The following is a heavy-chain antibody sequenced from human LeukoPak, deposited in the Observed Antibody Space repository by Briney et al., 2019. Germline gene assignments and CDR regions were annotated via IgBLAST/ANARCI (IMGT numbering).Heavy chain of an antibody. CDR2: INPSGGST. CDR1: GYTFTNYY. J-gene: IGHJ6*02. D-gene: IGHD2-15*01. CDR3: ARATLVNYWHRDIDYYYGMDV. Sequence: GASVKVSCKASGYTFTNYYMHWVRQAPGQGLEWMGIINPSGGSTSYAQKFQGRVTMTRDTSTSTVYMELSSLRSEDTAVYYCARATLVNYWHRDIDYYYGMDVWGQGTTVTVSS. V-gene: IGHV1-46*01.